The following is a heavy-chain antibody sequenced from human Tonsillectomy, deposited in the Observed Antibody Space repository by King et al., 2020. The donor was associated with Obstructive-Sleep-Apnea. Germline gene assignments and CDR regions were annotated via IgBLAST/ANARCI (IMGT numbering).Heavy chain of an antibody. D-gene: IGHD3-3*01. Sequence: VQLVESGGGLVKPGGSLRLSCAASGFMFNDYYMKWLRRAPGKGLEWVSYIRTTSSYIRYADSVKGRFTISRDNAKNSVYLQMNSLRVGDTAVYYCARVGSFLWFDLWGQGTPVTVSS. J-gene: IGHJ5*02. CDR2: IRTTSSYI. CDR3: ARVGSFLWFDL. CDR1: GFMFNDYY. V-gene: IGHV3-11*06.